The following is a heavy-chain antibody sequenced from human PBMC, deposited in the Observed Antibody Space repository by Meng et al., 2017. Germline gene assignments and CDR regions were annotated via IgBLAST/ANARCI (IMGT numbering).Heavy chain of an antibody. CDR1: GFTFSSYS. Sequence: ETLSLTCAASGFTFSSYSMNWVRQAPGKGLEWVSSISSSSSYIYYADSVKGRFTISRDNAKNSLYLQMNSLRAEDTAVYYCARDLGSSSSYFDYWGQGTLVTVSS. J-gene: IGHJ4*02. CDR2: ISSSSSYI. V-gene: IGHV3-21*01. CDR3: ARDLGSSSSYFDY. D-gene: IGHD6-6*01.